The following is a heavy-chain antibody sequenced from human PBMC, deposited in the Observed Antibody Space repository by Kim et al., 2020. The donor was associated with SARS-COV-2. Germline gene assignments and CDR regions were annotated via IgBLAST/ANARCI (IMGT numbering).Heavy chain of an antibody. CDR3: ARGQPLGY. J-gene: IGHJ4*02. V-gene: IGHV4-31*03. CDR2: ISYSGHS. CDR1: GGSIRSGGKF. D-gene: IGHD2-2*01. Sequence: SETLSLTCSVSGGSIRSGGKFWTWIRQHPAKGLEWIGYISYSGHSHYSPSLRSRVSISLQTSENQFSLELTSAPAADTAVYYCARGQPLGYSGAGILV.